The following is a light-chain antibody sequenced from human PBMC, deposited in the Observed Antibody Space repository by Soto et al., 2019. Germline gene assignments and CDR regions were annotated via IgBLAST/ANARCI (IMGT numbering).Light chain of an antibody. V-gene: IGKV1-39*01. CDR1: QLISSY. J-gene: IGKJ1*01. CDR3: HQSHSSSGP. Sequence: DIKMTQDRRAGCASRGQTVTNKSSGCQLISSYLTWYQQKPGKAPKLLIYAASSLQSGVPSRFSGSGSWTDFTLTISSLQPEDFATYYCHQSHSSSGPSGQGTKVDIK. CDR2: AAS.